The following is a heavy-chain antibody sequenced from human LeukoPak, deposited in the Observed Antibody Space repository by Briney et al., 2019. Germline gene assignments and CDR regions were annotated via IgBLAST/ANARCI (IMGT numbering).Heavy chain of an antibody. Sequence: GGSLRLSCAASGFTFCGYSMNWVRQAPGKGLEWVSSISSTSSYIYYADSVKGRFTISRDNAKNSLFLQMNNVRVEDAAVYFCARDGRGAWYEDSWGQGTLVTVSS. CDR1: GFTFCGYS. CDR3: ARDGRGAWYEDS. J-gene: IGHJ4*02. CDR2: ISSTSSYI. D-gene: IGHD6-13*01. V-gene: IGHV3-21*01.